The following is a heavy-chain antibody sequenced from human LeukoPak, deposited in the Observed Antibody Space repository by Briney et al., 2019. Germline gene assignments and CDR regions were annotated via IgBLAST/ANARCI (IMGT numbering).Heavy chain of an antibody. Sequence: GGSLRLSCAASGFTFSNAWMSWVRQAPGKGLEWVGRIKSKTDGGTTDYAAPVKGRITISRDDSKNTLYLQMNSLKTEDTAVYHCNPRASYCSGGSCHSEWFDPWGQGTLVTVSS. J-gene: IGHJ5*02. D-gene: IGHD2-15*01. CDR3: NPRASYCSGGSCHSEWFDP. CDR2: IKSKTDGGTT. V-gene: IGHV3-15*01. CDR1: GFTFSNAW.